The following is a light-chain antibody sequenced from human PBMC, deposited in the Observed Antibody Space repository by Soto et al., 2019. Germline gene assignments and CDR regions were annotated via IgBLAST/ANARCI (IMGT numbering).Light chain of an antibody. J-gene: IGKJ5*01. CDR3: LQDYNYPYT. V-gene: IGKV1-5*01. Sequence: DIQITQSPSTLSGSVGDRVTITCRASQTISSWLAWYQQKPGKAPKLLIYSASSLQSGVPSRFSGSGSGTDFTLTISSLQPEDIATYYCLQDYNYPYTFGQGTRLEIK. CDR1: QTISSW. CDR2: SAS.